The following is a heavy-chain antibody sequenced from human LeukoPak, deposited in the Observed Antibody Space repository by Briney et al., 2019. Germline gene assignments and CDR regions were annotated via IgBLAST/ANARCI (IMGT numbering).Heavy chain of an antibody. D-gene: IGHD5-24*01. CDR2: IYYSGST. CDR1: GGSFSGYY. J-gene: IGHJ4*02. Sequence: PSETLSLTCTVSGGSFSGYYWSWLRQRPGKGLEWIGYIYYSGSTNYNPSLTSRVTISVDTSKNQFSLTLSSVTAADTAVYYCAREDGDNFNYWGQGTLVTVSS. V-gene: IGHV4-59*01. CDR3: AREDGDNFNY.